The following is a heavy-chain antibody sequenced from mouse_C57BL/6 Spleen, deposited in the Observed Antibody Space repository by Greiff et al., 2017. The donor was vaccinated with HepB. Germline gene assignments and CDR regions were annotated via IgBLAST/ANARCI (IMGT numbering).Heavy chain of an antibody. CDR2: ISSGSSTI. Sequence: EVKVVESGGGLVKPGGSLKLSCAASGFTFSDYGMHWVRQAPEKGLEWVAYISSGSSTIYYADTVKGRFTISRDNAKNTLFLQMTSLRSEDTAMYYCADSFYYYAMDYWGQGTSVTVSS. CDR3: ADSFYYYAMDY. V-gene: IGHV5-17*01. J-gene: IGHJ4*01. CDR1: GFTFSDYG. D-gene: IGHD2-4*01.